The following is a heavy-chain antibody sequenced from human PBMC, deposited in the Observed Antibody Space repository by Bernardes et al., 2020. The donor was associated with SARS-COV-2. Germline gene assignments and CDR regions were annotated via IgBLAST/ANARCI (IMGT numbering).Heavy chain of an antibody. V-gene: IGHV4-39*01. J-gene: IGHJ6*02. CDR1: GASISSANYY. CDR3: AGSVCGIECYIGGLRSLHYGMDV. CDR2: VYSGGNS. D-gene: IGHD2-21*01. Sequence: SETLSLTCTVSGASISSANYYWGWIRQSPGKGLEWIGSVYSGGNSYYNPSLQSRVRAPVDTSKNQFSLRLSFVTAADTAVYYCAGSVCGIECYIGGLRSLHYGMDVWGQGTTVTVSS.